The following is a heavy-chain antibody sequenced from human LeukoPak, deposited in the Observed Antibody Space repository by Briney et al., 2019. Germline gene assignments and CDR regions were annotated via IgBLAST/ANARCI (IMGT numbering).Heavy chain of an antibody. D-gene: IGHD1-26*01. V-gene: IGHV6-1*01. J-gene: IGHJ4*02. CDR3: ARDGRTSNTGNYYRLDY. CDR2: TYYRSKWYN. CDR1: GDSVSSSSAA. Sequence: QSQTLSLTCAISGDSVSSSSAAWNWIRQSPSRGLEWLGRTYYRSKWYNEYAVSVKSRITINPDTSKNQVSLHLNSVTPEDTAVYYCARDGRTSNTGNYYRLDYWGQGTLVTVSS.